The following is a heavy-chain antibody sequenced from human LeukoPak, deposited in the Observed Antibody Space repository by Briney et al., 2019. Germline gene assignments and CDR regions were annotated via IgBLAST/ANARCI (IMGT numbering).Heavy chain of an antibody. CDR3: ARYDVGWYYFDY. CDR2: IYYSGST. Sequence: SETLSLTCIVSGGSISSSSYYWGWIRQPPGKGLEWIGSIYYSGSTYYNPSPKSRVTISVDTSKNQFSLKLSSVTAADTAVYYCARYDVGWYYFDYWGQGTLVTVSS. D-gene: IGHD6-19*01. CDR1: GGSISSSSYY. J-gene: IGHJ4*02. V-gene: IGHV4-39*07.